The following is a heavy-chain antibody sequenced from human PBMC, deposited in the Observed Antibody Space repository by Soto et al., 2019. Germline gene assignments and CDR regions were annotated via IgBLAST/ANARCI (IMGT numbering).Heavy chain of an antibody. V-gene: IGHV4-39*01. CDR3: ARGSSAAAGTKVYYFDY. CDR2: IYYSGNT. J-gene: IGHJ4*02. D-gene: IGHD6-13*01. Sequence: QLQLQESGPGLVKPSETLSLTCTVSGGSISSSSYYWGWIRQPPGKGLEWIGSIYYSGNTYYNPSLKSRVTISVDTSKNQFSLKLSSVTAADTAVYYCARGSSAAAGTKVYYFDYWGQGTLVTVSS. CDR1: GGSISSSSYY.